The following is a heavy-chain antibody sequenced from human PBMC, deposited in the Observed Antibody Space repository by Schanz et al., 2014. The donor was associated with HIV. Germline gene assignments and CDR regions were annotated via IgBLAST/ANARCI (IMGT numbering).Heavy chain of an antibody. J-gene: IGHJ4*02. CDR2: IKQDGSEK. Sequence: DVQLVESGGGLVKRGGSLRLSCEASGFTFDSQSMNWVRQAPGKGLEWVANIKQDGSEKHYVASVKGRFTISRDNAKNSLYLQMSSLRADDTAVYYCARDSGPGIYWGQGTLVTVSS. CDR1: GFTFDSQS. CDR3: ARDSGPGIY. V-gene: IGHV3-7*01. D-gene: IGHD3-10*01.